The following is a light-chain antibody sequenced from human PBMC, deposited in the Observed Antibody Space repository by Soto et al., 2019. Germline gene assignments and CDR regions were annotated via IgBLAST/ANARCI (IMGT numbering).Light chain of an antibody. CDR2: DAS. CDR3: QQGGNWPLS. V-gene: IGKV3-11*01. Sequence: EIVLTQSPATLSLSPGERATLSCRASQSVSSYLAWYQQKPGQAPRLLIYDASNRATGIPARFSGSGSGTDFTLTISSLEPEDFVVYYCQQGGNWPLSFGGGTKVEIK. J-gene: IGKJ4*01. CDR1: QSVSSY.